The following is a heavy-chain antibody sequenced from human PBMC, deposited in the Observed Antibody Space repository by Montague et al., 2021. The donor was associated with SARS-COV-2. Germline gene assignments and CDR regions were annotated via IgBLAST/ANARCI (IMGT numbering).Heavy chain of an antibody. J-gene: IGHJ6*03. Sequence: SETLSLTCTVPGGSISSYYWSWIRQPPGKGLEWIGYLYYSGSTNXNPSLKSRVTISVDTSKSQFSLRLNSVTAADTAVYYCARHSPGYRYLYYLDVWGKGTTVTVSS. CDR3: ARHSPGYRYLYYLDV. D-gene: IGHD1-1*01. CDR2: LYYSGST. CDR1: GGSISSYY. V-gene: IGHV4-59*01.